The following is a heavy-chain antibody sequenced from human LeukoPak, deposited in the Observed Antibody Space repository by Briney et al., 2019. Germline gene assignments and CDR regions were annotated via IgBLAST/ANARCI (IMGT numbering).Heavy chain of an antibody. CDR1: GGSISSGGYS. CDR3: ARQNYYDSSGPLDY. Sequence: SQTLSLTCAVSGGSISSGGYSWSWIRQPPGKGLEWIGYIYYSGSTNYNPSLKSRVTISVDTSKNQFSLKLSSVTAADTAVYYCARQNYYDSSGPLDYWGQGTLVTVSS. J-gene: IGHJ4*02. CDR2: IYYSGST. D-gene: IGHD3-22*01. V-gene: IGHV4-61*08.